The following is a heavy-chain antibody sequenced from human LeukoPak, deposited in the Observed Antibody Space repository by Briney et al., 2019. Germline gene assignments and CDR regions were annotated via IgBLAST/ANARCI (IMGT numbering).Heavy chain of an antibody. V-gene: IGHV3-64*04. D-gene: IGHD3-10*01. J-gene: IGHJ4*02. CDR2: ISSNGGST. Sequence: PGGSLRLSCSASGFTFSSYAMHWVRQAPGKGLEYVSAISSNGGSTYYADSVKGRFTISRDNSRNTLYLQMNSLRAEDTAVYYCARYYYGSGSYSFADYWGQGTLVTVSS. CDR1: GFTFSSYA. CDR3: ARYYYGSGSYSFADY.